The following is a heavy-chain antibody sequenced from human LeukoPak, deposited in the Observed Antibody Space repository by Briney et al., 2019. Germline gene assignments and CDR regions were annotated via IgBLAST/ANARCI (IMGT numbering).Heavy chain of an antibody. CDR3: ARDMGSSHYFDY. CDR1: GFTFSSYS. Sequence: GGSLRLSCAASGFTFSSYSMNWARQAPGKGLEWVSSISSSSSYIYYADSVKGRFTISRDNAKNSLYLQMNSLRAEDTAVYYCARDMGSSHYFDYWGQGTLVTVSS. J-gene: IGHJ4*02. CDR2: ISSSSSYI. V-gene: IGHV3-21*01. D-gene: IGHD6-13*01.